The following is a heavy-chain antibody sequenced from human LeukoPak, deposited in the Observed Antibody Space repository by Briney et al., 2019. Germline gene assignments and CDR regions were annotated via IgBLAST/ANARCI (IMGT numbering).Heavy chain of an antibody. CDR2: IIPIFGTA. CDR3: ARTIAVAGTYNWFDP. V-gene: IGHV1-69*13. D-gene: IGHD6-19*01. CDR1: GGTFSIYA. J-gene: IGHJ5*02. Sequence: SVKVSCKASGGTFSIYAISWVRQAPGQGLEWMGGIIPIFGTANYAQKFQGRVTITADESTSTAYMELSSLRSEDTAVYYCARTIAVAGTYNWFDPWGQGTLVTVSS.